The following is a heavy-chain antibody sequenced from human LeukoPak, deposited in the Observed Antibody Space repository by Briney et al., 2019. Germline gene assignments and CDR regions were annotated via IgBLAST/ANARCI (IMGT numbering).Heavy chain of an antibody. CDR1: GGSISSGGYY. Sequence: PSQTLSLTCTVSGGSISSGGYYWSWIRQHPGKGLEWIGYIYYSGSTYYNPSLKSRVTISVDTSKNQFSLKLSSVTAADTAVYFCARGINVGATSFWGQGTLVTVSS. D-gene: IGHD1-26*01. J-gene: IGHJ4*02. CDR2: IYYSGST. V-gene: IGHV4-31*03. CDR3: ARGINVGATSF.